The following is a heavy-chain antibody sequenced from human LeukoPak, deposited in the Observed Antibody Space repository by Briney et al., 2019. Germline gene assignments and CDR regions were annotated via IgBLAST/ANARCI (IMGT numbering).Heavy chain of an antibody. V-gene: IGHV1-2*02. CDR3: ARGFRGSNDILTGYYPTYYYYYMDV. J-gene: IGHJ6*03. CDR2: INPNSGGT. Sequence: ASVKVSCKASGYTFTSYGISWVRQAPGQGLEWMGWINPNSGGTNYAQKFQGRVTMTRDTSISTAYMELSRLRSDDTAVYYCARGFRGSNDILTGYYPTYYYYYMDVWGKGTTVTISS. D-gene: IGHD3-9*01. CDR1: GYTFTSYG.